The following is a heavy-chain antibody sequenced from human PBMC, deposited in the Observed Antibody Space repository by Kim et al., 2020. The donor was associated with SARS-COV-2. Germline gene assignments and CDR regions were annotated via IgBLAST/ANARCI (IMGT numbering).Heavy chain of an antibody. CDR3: AKEHVGRFLAARRNWFDP. CDR1: GFTFSSYA. J-gene: IGHJ5*02. Sequence: GGSLRLSCAASGFTFSSYAMSWVRQAPGKGLEWVSAISGSGGSTYYADSVKGRFTISRDNSKNTLYLQMNSLRAEDTAVYYCAKEHVGRFLAARRNWFDPWGQGTLVTVSS. CDR2: ISGSGGST. V-gene: IGHV3-23*01. D-gene: IGHD6-6*01.